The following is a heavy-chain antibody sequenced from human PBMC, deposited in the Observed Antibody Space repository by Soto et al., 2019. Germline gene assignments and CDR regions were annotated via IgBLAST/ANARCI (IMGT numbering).Heavy chain of an antibody. Sequence: GGSLRLSCTASGFTFGDYAMTWFRRAPGKGPEWVGFIRSKVYGGTTEYAASVKGRFTISRDDSKSIAYLQMNSLKTEDTAVYYCSRWGRGYDWNYYYGMDVWGQGTTVTVSS. CDR2: IRSKVYGGTT. D-gene: IGHD5-12*01. CDR1: GFTFGDYA. V-gene: IGHV3-49*03. J-gene: IGHJ6*02. CDR3: SRWGRGYDWNYYYGMDV.